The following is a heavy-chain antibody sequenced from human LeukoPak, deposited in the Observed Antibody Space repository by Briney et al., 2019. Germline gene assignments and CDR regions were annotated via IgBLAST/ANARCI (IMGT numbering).Heavy chain of an antibody. CDR3: ARVGEAYYDFWSGYHNYFDY. V-gene: IGHV1-18*01. J-gene: IGHJ4*02. CDR2: ISAYNGNT. D-gene: IGHD3-3*01. Sequence: ASVKVSCKASGYTFTSYGISWVRQAPGQGLEWMGWISAYNGNTNYAQKLQGRVTMTTDTSTSTAYMELRSLRSDDTAVYYCARVGEAYYDFWSGYHNYFDYWGQGTLVTVSS. CDR1: GYTFTSYG.